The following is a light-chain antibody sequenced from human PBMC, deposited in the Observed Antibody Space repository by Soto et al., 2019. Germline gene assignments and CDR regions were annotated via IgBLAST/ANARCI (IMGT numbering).Light chain of an antibody. Sequence: IELTQAPATLSLSPGDIATLSCRASQSVSSYLAWYKQKPGQAPRLLIYDASNRATGIPARFSGSGSGTDFTLTISSLQPEDFAVYYCQQRASLFTFGGGTKVDI. CDR2: DAS. CDR3: QQRASLFT. J-gene: IGKJ4*01. V-gene: IGKV3-11*01. CDR1: QSVSSY.